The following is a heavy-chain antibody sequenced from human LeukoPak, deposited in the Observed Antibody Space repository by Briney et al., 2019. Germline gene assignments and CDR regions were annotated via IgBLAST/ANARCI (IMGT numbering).Heavy chain of an antibody. J-gene: IGHJ4*02. CDR3: ATETIGRHYDY. Sequence: GGSLRLSCAASGFTFSSCGFNWVRQAPGKGLEWVSSIGPTGTDRYYADSVRGGFAISRDNAKNSMYLQMDSLRDEDTAVYYCATETIGRHYDYWGQGTLLTVSS. D-gene: IGHD1-14*01. CDR1: GFTFSSCG. V-gene: IGHV3-21*01. CDR2: IGPTGTDR.